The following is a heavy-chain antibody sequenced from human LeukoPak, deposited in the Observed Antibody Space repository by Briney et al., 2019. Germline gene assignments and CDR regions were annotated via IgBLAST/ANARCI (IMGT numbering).Heavy chain of an antibody. V-gene: IGHV3-7*01. CDR1: GCTFSSYW. Sequence: GGSQRLSCAASGCTFSSYWMFWVRQAPGKGLEWVACIKHDGSERYYVDSVKGRFTISRDNAENSLDLQMNSLRVEDTAAYFCASGRGWYVDYGGQGTLVTVSS. CDR3: ASGRGWYVDY. J-gene: IGHJ4*02. D-gene: IGHD1-26*01. CDR2: IKHDGSER.